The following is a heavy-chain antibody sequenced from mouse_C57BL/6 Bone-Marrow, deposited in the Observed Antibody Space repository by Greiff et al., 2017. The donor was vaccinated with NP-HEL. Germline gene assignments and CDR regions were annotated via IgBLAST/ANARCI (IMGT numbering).Heavy chain of an antibody. Sequence: VQLQQPGAELVKPGASVKLSCKASGYTFTSYWMHWVKQRPGQGLEWIGMIHPNSGSTNYNEKIKSKATLTVDKSSSTAYMQLSSLTSEDSAVYYCASPIYYLGYWGQGTTLTVSS. CDR3: ASPIYYLGY. CDR1: GYTFTSYW. J-gene: IGHJ2*01. D-gene: IGHD2-1*01. CDR2: IHPNSGST. V-gene: IGHV1-64*01.